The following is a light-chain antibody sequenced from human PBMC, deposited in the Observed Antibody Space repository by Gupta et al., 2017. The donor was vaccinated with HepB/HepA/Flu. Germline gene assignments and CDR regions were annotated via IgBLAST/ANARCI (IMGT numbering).Light chain of an antibody. CDR2: AAS. V-gene: IGKV1-39*01. CDR1: QSISSY. CDR3: QQSDSTPNT. J-gene: IGKJ5*01. Sequence: DTQTTQSPSSLSASVGDRVTITCRASQSISSYLNWYQQKPGKAPKLLIYAASRSQSGVPSRFSHSASGTDITLTISMLQPEDFANYYCQQSDSTPNTFGQGTRLEIK.